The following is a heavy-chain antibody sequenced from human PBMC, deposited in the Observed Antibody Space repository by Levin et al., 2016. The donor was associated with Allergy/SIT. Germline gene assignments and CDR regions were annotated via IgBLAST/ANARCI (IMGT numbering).Heavy chain of an antibody. CDR3: ARASRPAGDIRRPFDY. CDR2: IIPIFGTA. V-gene: IGHV1-69*01. D-gene: IGHD2-15*01. J-gene: IGHJ4*02. Sequence: WVRQAPGQGLEWMGGIIPIFGTANYAQKFQGRVTITADESTSTAYMELSSLRSEDTAVYYCARASRPAGDIRRPFDYWGQGTLVTVSS.